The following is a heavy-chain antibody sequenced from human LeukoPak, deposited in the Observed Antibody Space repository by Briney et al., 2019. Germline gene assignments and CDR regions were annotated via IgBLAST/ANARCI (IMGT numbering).Heavy chain of an antibody. Sequence: SRTLSLTCAVSGGSISSGGYSWSWIRQPPGKGLEWIGYIYHSGSTNYNPSLKSRVTISVDTSKNQFSLKLSSVTAADTAVYYCARHFCSGGSCYYFDYWGQGTLVTVSS. D-gene: IGHD2-15*01. CDR1: GGSISSGGYS. J-gene: IGHJ4*02. CDR2: IYHSGST. V-gene: IGHV4-30-2*01. CDR3: ARHFCSGGSCYYFDY.